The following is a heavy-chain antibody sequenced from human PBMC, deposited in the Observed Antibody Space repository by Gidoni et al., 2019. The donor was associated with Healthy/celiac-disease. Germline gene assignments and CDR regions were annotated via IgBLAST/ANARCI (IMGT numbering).Heavy chain of an antibody. CDR1: GGSISRGDYY. CDR2: IYYSGST. J-gene: IGHJ5*02. V-gene: IGHV4-30-4*01. D-gene: IGHD3-10*01. CDR3: ARGEYGSGSYFHYNWFDP. Sequence: QVQLQESGPGLVKPSQPLSLTCTVSGGSISRGDYYWSWIRQPPGKGLEWIGYIYYSGSTYYNPSLKSRVTISVDTSKNQFSLKLSSVTAADTAVYYCARGEYGSGSYFHYNWFDPWGQGTLVTVSS.